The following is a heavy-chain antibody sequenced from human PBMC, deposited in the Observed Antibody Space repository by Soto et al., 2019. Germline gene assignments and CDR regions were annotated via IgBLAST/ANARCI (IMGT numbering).Heavy chain of an antibody. CDR2: ISPSSCST. CDR1: GYTFTSSQ. CDR3: ARGDLYQLLDC. V-gene: IGHV1-46*01. J-gene: IGHJ4*02. D-gene: IGHD2-2*01. Sequence: QVQLVQSGAELKNPGASVKVSCKASGYTFTSSQMYWVRQDPGQGLEWMGIISPSSCSTKYVQKCQDRVTMTRDTSTSTVYVELSSLRSEDTAVYFCARGDLYQLLDCWVQGTLVTVS.